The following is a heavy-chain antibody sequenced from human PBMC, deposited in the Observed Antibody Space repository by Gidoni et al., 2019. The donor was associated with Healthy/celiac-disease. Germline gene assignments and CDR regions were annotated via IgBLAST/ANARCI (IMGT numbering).Heavy chain of an antibody. CDR3: ARVKLGNWGFDY. D-gene: IGHD7-27*01. CDR2: IGTAGDT. Sequence: EVQLVESGGGLVQPGGSLRLSCAAPGFTFSSYDMHWVRQATGKGLECVSAIGTAGDTYYPGSVKGRFTISRENAKNSLYLQMNSLRAEDTAVYYCARVKLGNWGFDYWGQGTLVTVSS. V-gene: IGHV3-13*01. CDR1: GFTFSSYD. J-gene: IGHJ4*02.